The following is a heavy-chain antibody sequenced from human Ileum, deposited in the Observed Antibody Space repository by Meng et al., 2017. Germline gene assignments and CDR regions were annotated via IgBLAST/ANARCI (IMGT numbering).Heavy chain of an antibody. J-gene: IGHJ5*01. CDR1: GFTFSDYA. Sequence: QLGESGVGVSQPGRSLRLSWAGSGFTFSDYAMHLVRQAPGKGLEWVSIISYDGSFEDYADFAKGRFTISRDNAKNTLSLEMNSLRSDDTAVYYCARGRYDHLYNWFESWGQGTLVTVSS. D-gene: IGHD1-1*01. V-gene: IGHV3-30*03. CDR2: ISYDGSFE. CDR3: ARGRYDHLYNWFES.